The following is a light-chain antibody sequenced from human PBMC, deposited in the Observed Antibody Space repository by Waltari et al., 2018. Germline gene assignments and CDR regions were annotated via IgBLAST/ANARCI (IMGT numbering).Light chain of an antibody. CDR2: YAS. CDR3: FQSSSLPIT. CDR1: QSIGTS. J-gene: IGKJ5*01. V-gene: IGKV6-21*02. Sequence: EIVLTQSPDFQSVTPKVKVTITCRASQSIGTSLHWYQKKPDQSPKLLIKYASQSISGVPSRFSGSGSETEFTLTINSLEAEDVATYYCFQSSSLPITFGQGTRLEI.